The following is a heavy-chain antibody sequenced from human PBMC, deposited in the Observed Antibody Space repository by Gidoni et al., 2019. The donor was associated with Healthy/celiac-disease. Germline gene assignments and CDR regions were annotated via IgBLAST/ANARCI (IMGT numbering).Heavy chain of an antibody. Sequence: EVQLVESGGGLVQPGGSLRLSCAASGFTFSSYSMNWVRQAPGKGLEWVSYISSSSSTIYYADSVKGRFTISRDNAKNSLYLQMNSLRDEDTAVYYCAREDDYSNYAEGYYYYYGMDVWGQGTTVTVSS. CDR1: GFTFSSYS. CDR2: ISSSSSTI. V-gene: IGHV3-48*02. J-gene: IGHJ6*02. D-gene: IGHD4-4*01. CDR3: AREDDYSNYAEGYYYYYGMDV.